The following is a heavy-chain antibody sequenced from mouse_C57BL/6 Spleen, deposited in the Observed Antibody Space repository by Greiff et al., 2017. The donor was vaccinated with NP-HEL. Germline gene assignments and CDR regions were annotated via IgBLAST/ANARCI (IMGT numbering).Heavy chain of an antibody. CDR2: IYPGDGDT. D-gene: IGHD2-4*01. V-gene: IGHV1-80*01. CDR1: GYAFSSYW. Sequence: QVQLQQSGAELVKPGASVKISCKASGYAFSSYWMNWVKQRPGNGLEWIGQIYPGDGDTNYNGKFKGKATLTADKSSSTAYMQLSSLTSEDSAVYFCARDDYDEGDYFDYWGQGTTLTVSS. CDR3: ARDDYDEGDYFDY. J-gene: IGHJ2*01.